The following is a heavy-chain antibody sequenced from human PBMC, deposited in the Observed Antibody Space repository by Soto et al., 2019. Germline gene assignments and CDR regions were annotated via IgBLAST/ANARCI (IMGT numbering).Heavy chain of an antibody. D-gene: IGHD6-13*01. CDR2: IGAYNGNT. Sequence: ASVKVSCKASGYTFTSFVISWVRQAPGQGLEWMGWIGAYNGNTNYAQKFQGRVTMTTDTSTSTVYMELRSLRSDDTALYYCARDSRIAAADYWFDPWGQGTLVTVSS. CDR1: GYTFTSFV. CDR3: ARDSRIAAADYWFDP. V-gene: IGHV1-18*01. J-gene: IGHJ5*02.